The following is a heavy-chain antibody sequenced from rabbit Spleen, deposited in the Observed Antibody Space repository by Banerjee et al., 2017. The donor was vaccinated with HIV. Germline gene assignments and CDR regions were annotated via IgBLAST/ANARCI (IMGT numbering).Heavy chain of an antibody. D-gene: IGHD4-1*01. CDR1: GIDFRSYYY. V-gene: IGHV1S45*01. CDR3: ARNLVSNGGWDSNL. CDR2: IYTGSNGYT. Sequence: QEQLEESGGGLVKPGGTLTLTCKASGIDFRSYYYMCWVRQAPGKGLEWIACIYTGSNGYTYYASWAKGRFTISKTSSTTVTLQMTSLTAADTATYFCARNLVSNGGWDSNLWGPGTLVTVS. J-gene: IGHJ4*01.